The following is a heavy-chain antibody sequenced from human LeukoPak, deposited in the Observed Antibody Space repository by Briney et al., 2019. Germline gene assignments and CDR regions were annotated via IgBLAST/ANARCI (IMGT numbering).Heavy chain of an antibody. V-gene: IGHV4-34*01. Sequence: SETLSLTCAVYGGSFGGYYWSWIRQPPGKGLEWIGEINHSGSTNYNPSLKSRVTISVDTSKNQFSLKLSSVTAADTAVYYCARGPGILWFGELFTFVFRGTMFDYWGQGTLVTVSS. CDR1: GGSFGGYY. J-gene: IGHJ4*02. CDR2: INHSGST. CDR3: ARGPGILWFGELFTFVFRGTMFDY. D-gene: IGHD3-10*01.